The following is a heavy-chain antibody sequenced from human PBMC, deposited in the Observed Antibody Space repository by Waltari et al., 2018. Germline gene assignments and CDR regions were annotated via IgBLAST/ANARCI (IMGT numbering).Heavy chain of an antibody. D-gene: IGHD3-10*01. V-gene: IGHV5-51*01. CDR1: GYRFPSHW. CDR3: ATAPGDFWVLFDY. Sequence: VQLVQSGAAANKPVDSLKLPCTAPGYRFPSHWIGWVRQLPGKGLEWMGIIYPGDSDTRYSPSFQGQVTISADKSISTAYLQWSSLKASDTAMYYCATAPGDFWVLFDYWGQGTLVTVSS. CDR2: IYPGDSDT. J-gene: IGHJ4*02.